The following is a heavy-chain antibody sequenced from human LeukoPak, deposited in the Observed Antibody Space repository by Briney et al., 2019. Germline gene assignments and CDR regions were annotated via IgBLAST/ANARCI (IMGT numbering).Heavy chain of an antibody. CDR2: IYYSGST. J-gene: IGHJ4*02. CDR3: ARGSGSGWYYFDY. CDR1: GGSISSYY. V-gene: IGHV4-59*01. Sequence: SETLSLTCTVSGGSISSYYWSWIRQPPGKGLEWIGYIYYSGSTNYNPSLKSRVTISVDTSKNQFSLKLSSVTAADTAVYYCARGSGSGWYYFDYWGQGTLVTVSS. D-gene: IGHD6-19*01.